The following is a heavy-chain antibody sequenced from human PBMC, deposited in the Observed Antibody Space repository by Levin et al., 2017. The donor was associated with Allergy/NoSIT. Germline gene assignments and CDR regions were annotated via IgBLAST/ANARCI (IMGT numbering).Heavy chain of an antibody. CDR2: IYSSGTT. CDR3: ARQLNYYGSGSYYNADWFDP. V-gene: IGHV4-59*11. D-gene: IGHD3-10*01. J-gene: IGHJ5*02. Sequence: SETLSLTCTVPGNSFSSHYWSWIRQSPGKGLVWIGYIYSSGTTNYNPSLKSRVTISVDTSKNQFSLRLSSVTAADTAVYYCARQLNYYGSGSYYNADWFDPWGQGTLVTVSS. CDR1: GNSFSSHY.